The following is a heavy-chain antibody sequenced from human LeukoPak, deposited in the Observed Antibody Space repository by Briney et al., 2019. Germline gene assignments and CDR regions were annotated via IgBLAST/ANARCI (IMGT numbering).Heavy chain of an antibody. CDR2: IYYSGST. V-gene: IGHV4-30-4*01. D-gene: IGHD4-17*01. CDR1: GGSISSGDYY. Sequence: SETLSLTCTVSGGSISSGDYYWSWIRQPPGKGLEWIGYIYYSGSTYYNPSLKSRVTISVDTSKNQFSLKLSSVTAADTAVYYCARAAVGDYDFQHWGQGTLVTVSS. CDR3: ARAAVGDYDFQH. J-gene: IGHJ1*01.